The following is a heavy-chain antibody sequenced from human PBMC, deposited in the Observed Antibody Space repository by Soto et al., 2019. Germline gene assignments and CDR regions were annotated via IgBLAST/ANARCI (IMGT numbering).Heavy chain of an antibody. D-gene: IGHD4-17*01. Sequence: EASVKVSCKVSGYTLTELSIHWVRQAPGKGLEWMGGFDPEDGETIYAQKFQGRVTMTEDTSTDTAYMELSSLRSEDTAVYYCATSPSYGDYLDYYYGMDVWGQGTTVTVSS. CDR3: ATSPSYGDYLDYYYGMDV. V-gene: IGHV1-24*01. J-gene: IGHJ6*02. CDR2: FDPEDGET. CDR1: GYTLTELS.